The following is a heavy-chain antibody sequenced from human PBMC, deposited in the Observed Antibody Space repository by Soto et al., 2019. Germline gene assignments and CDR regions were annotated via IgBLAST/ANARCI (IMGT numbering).Heavy chain of an antibody. CDR3: ARLNRDIVVVTAAMIWFDP. D-gene: IGHD2-2*01. J-gene: IGHJ5*02. V-gene: IGHV4-61*05. CDR1: GGSISSSSYY. CDR2: ISYSGST. Sequence: SETLSLTCTVSGGSISSSSYYWGWVRQPPGKGLEWIGYISYSGSTNYNPSLKSRVTISVDTSKNQFSLKLSSVTAADTAAYYCARLNRDIVVVTAAMIWFDPWGQGTLVTVSS.